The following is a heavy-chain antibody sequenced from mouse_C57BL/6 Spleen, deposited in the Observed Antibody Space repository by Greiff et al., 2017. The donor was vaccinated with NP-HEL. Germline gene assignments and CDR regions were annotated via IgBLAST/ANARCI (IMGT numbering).Heavy chain of an antibody. CDR2: IYPGDGDT. V-gene: IGHV1-82*01. CDR3: ARLIDYAMDY. CDR1: GYAFSSSW. Sequence: VKLQESGPELVKPGASVKISCKASGYAFSSSWMNWVKQRPGKGLEWIGRIYPGDGDTNYNGKFKGKATLTADKSSSTAYMQLSSLTSEDSAVYFCARLIDYAMDYWGQGTSVTVSS. J-gene: IGHJ4*01.